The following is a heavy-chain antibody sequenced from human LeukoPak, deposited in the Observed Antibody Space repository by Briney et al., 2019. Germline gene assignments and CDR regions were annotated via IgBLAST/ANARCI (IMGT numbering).Heavy chain of an antibody. Sequence: PGGSLRLSCAASGFIVSSNYMSWVRQAPGKGLEWVSVIYSGGSTYYADSVKGRFTISRDNSKNTLYLQMNSLRAEDTAVYYCASWYQLAFDYWGQGTLVTVSS. J-gene: IGHJ4*02. CDR3: ASWYQLAFDY. V-gene: IGHV3-53*01. D-gene: IGHD2-2*01. CDR1: GFIVSSNY. CDR2: IYSGGST.